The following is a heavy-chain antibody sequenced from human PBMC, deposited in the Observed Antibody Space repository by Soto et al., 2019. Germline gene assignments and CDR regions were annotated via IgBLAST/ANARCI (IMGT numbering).Heavy chain of an antibody. D-gene: IGHD2-2*01. CDR1: GFTFSFYA. CDR3: AKDSGYQLPDNYFYYGLDV. J-gene: IGHJ6*02. Sequence: LRLSCAASGFTFSFYAMHWVRQAPGKGLEWVAVISYNGRNKHYVDSVKGRFTISRDNSQDTLYLQMDSLRPDDTAVYYCAKDSGYQLPDNYFYYGLDVWGQGTTVTVSS. CDR2: ISYNGRNK. V-gene: IGHV3-30*04.